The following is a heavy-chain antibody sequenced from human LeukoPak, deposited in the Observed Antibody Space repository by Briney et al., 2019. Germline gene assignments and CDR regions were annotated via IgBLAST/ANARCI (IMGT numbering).Heavy chain of an antibody. D-gene: IGHD3-22*01. J-gene: IGHJ4*02. V-gene: IGHV4-59*01. Sequence: ASETLSLTCTVSGGSISSYYWSWIRQPPGKGLEWIGYIYYSGSTNYNPSLKSRVTISVETSKNQFSLKLSSVTAADTAVYYCARDNYDNSGYYFDYWGQGTLVTVSS. CDR1: GGSISSYY. CDR3: ARDNYDNSGYYFDY. CDR2: IYYSGST.